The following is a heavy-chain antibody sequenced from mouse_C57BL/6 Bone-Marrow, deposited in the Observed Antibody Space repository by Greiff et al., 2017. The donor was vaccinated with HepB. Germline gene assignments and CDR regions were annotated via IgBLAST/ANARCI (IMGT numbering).Heavy chain of an antibody. V-gene: IGHV1-69*01. J-gene: IGHJ4*01. CDR2: IDPSDSYT. D-gene: IGHD2-1*01. Sequence: VQLQQPGAELVMPGASVKLSCKASGYTFTSYWMHWVKQRPGQGLEWIGEIDPSDSYTNYNPKFKGKSTLTVDKSTSTAYMQLSSLTSKDSAVYYCAIYYGNYVAMDYWGQGTSVTVSS. CDR1: GYTFTSYW. CDR3: AIYYGNYVAMDY.